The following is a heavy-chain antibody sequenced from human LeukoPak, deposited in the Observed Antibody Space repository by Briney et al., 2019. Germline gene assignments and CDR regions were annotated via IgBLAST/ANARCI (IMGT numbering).Heavy chain of an antibody. CDR2: IYYSGST. CDR1: GGSISSYY. V-gene: IGHV4-59*01. CDR3: AGVVVAAYHREYYFDY. J-gene: IGHJ4*02. Sequence: PETLSLTCTVSGGSISSYYWSWIRQPPGKGLEWIGYIYYSGSTNYNPSLKSRVTISVDTSKNQFSLKLSSVTAADTAVYYCAGVVVAAYHREYYFDYWGQGTLVTVSS. D-gene: IGHD2-15*01.